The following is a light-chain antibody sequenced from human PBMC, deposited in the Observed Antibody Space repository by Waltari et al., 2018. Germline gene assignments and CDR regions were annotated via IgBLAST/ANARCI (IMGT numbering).Light chain of an antibody. CDR2: EDN. V-gene: IGLV6-57*03. CDR1: SGNIATNY. Sequence: FMLTQPHSVSESPGKTVTISCTRSSGNIATNYLQWYQQRPGSAPTKVIYEDNQRPSVVPDRFAGSIDSSSNSASLIISGLKAEDEADYYCQSFDSSHVVFGGGTKLTVL. J-gene: IGLJ2*01. CDR3: QSFDSSHVV.